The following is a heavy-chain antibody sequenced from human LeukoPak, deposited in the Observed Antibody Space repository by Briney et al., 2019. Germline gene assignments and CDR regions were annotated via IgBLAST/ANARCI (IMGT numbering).Heavy chain of an antibody. CDR3: AKKTMDIVGRAFDV. V-gene: IGHV3-23*01. Sequence: GGSLRLSCAASGFTFSNYAMSWVRQAPGQGLEGVSGIDGSGESTFYADSVKGRFTISKDNSKNTLYLQMNSLRAEDSAVYYCAKKTMDIVGRAFDVWGQGTTVTVSS. CDR1: GFTFSNYA. D-gene: IGHD2-2*03. J-gene: IGHJ3*01. CDR2: IDGSGEST.